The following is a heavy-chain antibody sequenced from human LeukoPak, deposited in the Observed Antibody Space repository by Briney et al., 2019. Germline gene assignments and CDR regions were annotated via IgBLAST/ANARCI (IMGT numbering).Heavy chain of an antibody. J-gene: IGHJ4*02. D-gene: IGHD2-2*01. CDR2: IYITESA. V-gene: IGHV4-61*02. CDR1: GGSNSSGSYY. CDR3: ARSRERICSNPPCYVDRQAT. Sequence: SETLSLTCTVSGGSNSSGSYYWTWIRQPAGKGLEWIGRIYITESANYNSSLESRVTILVDTSKNQFSLKLSSVTAADTAIYYCARSRERICSNPPCYVDRQATWGQGALVTVSP.